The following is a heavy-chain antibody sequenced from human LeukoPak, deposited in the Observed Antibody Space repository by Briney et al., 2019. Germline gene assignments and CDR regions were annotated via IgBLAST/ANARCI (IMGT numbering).Heavy chain of an antibody. Sequence: SETLSLTCTVSGGSISSYYWSWIRQPAGKGLEWIGRIYTSGSTNYNPSLKSRVTMSVDTSKNQFSLKLSPVTAADTAVYYCASELMVRGVTYWGQGTLVTVSS. CDR2: IYTSGST. V-gene: IGHV4-4*07. CDR1: GGSISSYY. J-gene: IGHJ4*02. D-gene: IGHD3-10*01. CDR3: ASELMVRGVTY.